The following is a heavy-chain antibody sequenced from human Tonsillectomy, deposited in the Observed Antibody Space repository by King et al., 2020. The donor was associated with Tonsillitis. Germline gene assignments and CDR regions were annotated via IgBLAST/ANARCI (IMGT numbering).Heavy chain of an antibody. CDR2: TYYRFKWFN. CDR3: ARGALWLHDSNYFDY. CDR1: GDSISSNSAS. V-gene: IGHV6-1*01. D-gene: IGHD5-24*01. Sequence: QVQLQQSGPGLVKPSQTLSLTCVISGDSISSNSASWNRIRQSPSRGLEWLGRTYYRFKWFNDYELSVKSRMTISPDTSKNQVSLHLNSVTPEDTAVYYCARGALWLHDSNYFDYWGQGTLITVSS. J-gene: IGHJ4*02.